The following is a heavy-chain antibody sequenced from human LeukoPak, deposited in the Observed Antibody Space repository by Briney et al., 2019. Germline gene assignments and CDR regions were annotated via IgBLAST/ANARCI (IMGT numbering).Heavy chain of an antibody. V-gene: IGHV4-4*02. CDR3: ARYSPSSFDI. Sequence: SGTLSLTCAVSGGSISSNNWWSWVRQPPGKGLEWIASIYYSGSTSYNPSLKSRVTISIDTSKNQFSLKVNSVTAADTAVYYCARYSPSSFDIWGQGTMVTVSS. J-gene: IGHJ3*02. CDR2: IYYSGST. D-gene: IGHD4-11*01. CDR1: GGSISSNNW.